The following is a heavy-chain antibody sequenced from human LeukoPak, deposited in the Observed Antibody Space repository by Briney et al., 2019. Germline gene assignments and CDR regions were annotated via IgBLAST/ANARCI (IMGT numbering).Heavy chain of an antibody. CDR1: GFPFSSYW. D-gene: IGHD3-10*01. Sequence: GGSLRLSCAASGFPFSSYWMSWVRQAPGKGLEWVANIKQDGSEKYYLDSVKGRFTISRDNAKNSLYLQMNSLRAEDTAVYYCARVSTMVRGVIRYWGQGTLVTVSS. CDR3: ARVSTMVRGVIRY. V-gene: IGHV3-7*01. J-gene: IGHJ4*02. CDR2: IKQDGSEK.